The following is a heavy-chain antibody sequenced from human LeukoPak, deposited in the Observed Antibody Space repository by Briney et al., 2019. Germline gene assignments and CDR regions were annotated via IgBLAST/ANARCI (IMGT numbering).Heavy chain of an antibody. CDR2: ISGSGGGT. D-gene: IGHD3-3*01. J-gene: IGHJ4*02. CDR1: GFTFSSYA. Sequence: PGGSLRLSCAASGFTFSSYAMSWVRQAPGKGLEWVSAISGSGGGTYYADSVKGRFTISRDNSKNTLYLQMNSLRAEDTAVYYCASQHRAYYDFWKQYYFDYWGQGTLVTVSS. CDR3: ASQHRAYYDFWKQYYFDY. V-gene: IGHV3-23*01.